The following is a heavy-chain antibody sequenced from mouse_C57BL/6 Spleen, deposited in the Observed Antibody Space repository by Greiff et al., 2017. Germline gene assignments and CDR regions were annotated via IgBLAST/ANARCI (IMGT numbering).Heavy chain of an antibody. CDR3: ARGDDGYPAY. Sequence: VKLMESGPELVKPGASVKISCKASGSSFTSYYIHWVKQRPGQGLEWIGWIYPGSGNTKYNEKFKGKATLTADTSSSTAYMQLSSLTSEDSAVYYCARGDDGYPAYWGQGTLVTVSA. CDR1: GSSFTSYY. V-gene: IGHV1-66*01. D-gene: IGHD2-3*01. CDR2: IYPGSGNT. J-gene: IGHJ3*01.